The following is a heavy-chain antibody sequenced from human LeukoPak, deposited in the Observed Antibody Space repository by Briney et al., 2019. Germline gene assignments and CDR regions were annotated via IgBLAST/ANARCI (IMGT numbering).Heavy chain of an antibody. V-gene: IGHV3-11*04. CDR1: GFTFSDYY. CDR3: AKDRTGDFDY. J-gene: IGHJ4*02. Sequence: GGSLRLSCAVSGFTFSDYYMSWIRQAPGKGLEWVSYISSGGSTISHADSVKGRFTISRDNSKNTLYLQMNSLRAEDTAVYYCAKDRTGDFDYWGQGTLVTVSS. CDR2: ISSGGSTI. D-gene: IGHD1-1*01.